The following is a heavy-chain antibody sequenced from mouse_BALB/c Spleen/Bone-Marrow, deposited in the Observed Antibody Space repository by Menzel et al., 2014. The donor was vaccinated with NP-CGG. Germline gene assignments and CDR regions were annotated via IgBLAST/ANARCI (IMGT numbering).Heavy chain of an antibody. CDR2: IDPANGNT. J-gene: IGHJ4*01. D-gene: IGHD1-2*01. V-gene: IGHV14-3*02. CDR3: AEITTAAYYVMDY. Sequence: VQLKQSGAELVKPGASVKLSCTASGLNIEDTYMHWVKQRPEQGLEWIGRIDPANGNTKYDPKFQGKATITADTSSNTAYLQLSSLTSEDTAVYYCAEITTAAYYVMDYWGQGTSVTVSS. CDR1: GLNIEDTY.